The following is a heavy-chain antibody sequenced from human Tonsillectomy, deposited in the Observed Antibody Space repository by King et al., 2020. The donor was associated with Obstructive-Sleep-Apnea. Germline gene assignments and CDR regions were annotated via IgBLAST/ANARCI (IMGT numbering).Heavy chain of an antibody. Sequence: TLKESGPTLVKPTQTLTLTCTFSGFSLSTSGVGVGWIRQPPGKALEWLALIYWDDDKRYSPSLKSRLTITKDTSKNQVVLTMTNMDPVDTATYYCANSSSYYDSSGYYYSPFDYWGQGTLVTVSS. D-gene: IGHD3-22*01. J-gene: IGHJ4*02. CDR2: IYWDDDK. CDR1: GFSLSTSGVG. V-gene: IGHV2-5*02. CDR3: ANSSSYYDSSGYYYSPFDY.